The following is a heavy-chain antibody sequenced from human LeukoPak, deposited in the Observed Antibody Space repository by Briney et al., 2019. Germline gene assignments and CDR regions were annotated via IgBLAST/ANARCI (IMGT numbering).Heavy chain of an antibody. Sequence: SETLSLTCTVSGVSISGYFWSWLRQPPGKGLEWIGYISYSGNTNHNPSLKSRVTISLDTSKNQFSLKVRSVTAADTAVYYCTREFGSAFDPWGQGTLVTVSS. V-gene: IGHV4-59*01. D-gene: IGHD3-10*01. CDR1: GVSISGYF. J-gene: IGHJ5*02. CDR2: ISYSGNT. CDR3: TREFGSAFDP.